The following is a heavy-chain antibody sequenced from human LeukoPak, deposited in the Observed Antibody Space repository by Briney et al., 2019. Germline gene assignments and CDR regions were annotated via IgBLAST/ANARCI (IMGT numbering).Heavy chain of an antibody. V-gene: IGHV4-39*01. CDR3: ARLMLGYCSSTSCSADYPFDY. J-gene: IGHJ4*02. CDR1: GGSISSSSYY. CDR2: IYYSGST. Sequence: SETLSLTCTVSGGSISSSSYYWGWIRQPPGKGLEWIGSIYYSGSTYYNPSLKSRVTISVDTSKNQFSLKLGSVTAADTAVYYCARLMLGYCSSTSCSADYPFDYWGQGTLVTVSS. D-gene: IGHD2-2*01.